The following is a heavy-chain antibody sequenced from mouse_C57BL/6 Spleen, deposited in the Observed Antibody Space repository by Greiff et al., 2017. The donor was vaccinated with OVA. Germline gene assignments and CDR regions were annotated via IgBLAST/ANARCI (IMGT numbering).Heavy chain of an antibody. J-gene: IGHJ4*01. CDR1: GFTFSSYA. V-gene: IGHV5-4*01. D-gene: IGHD1-1*01. CDR2: ISDGGSYT. CDR3: AREPIYYYGSSDYYAMDY. Sequence: EVQLVESGGGLVKPGGSLKLSCAASGFTFSSYAMSWVRQTPEKRLEWVATISDGGSYTYYPDNVKGRFTISRDNAKNNLYLQMSHLKSEDTAMYYCAREPIYYYGSSDYYAMDYWGQGTSVTVSS.